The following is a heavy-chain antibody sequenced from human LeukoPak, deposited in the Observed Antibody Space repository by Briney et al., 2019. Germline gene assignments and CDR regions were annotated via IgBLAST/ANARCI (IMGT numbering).Heavy chain of an antibody. J-gene: IGHJ5*02. CDR2: ITHSGTT. V-gene: IGHV4-39*07. CDR1: DGDINTSPYY. CDR3: ARDRPVAGANWFDP. D-gene: IGHD6-13*01. Sequence: SETLSLTCTFSDGDINTSPYYWGWIRQPPGKGLEWIGEITHSGTTNYNPSLKSRVTISLDTSKNQFSLKLSSVTAADTAVYYCARDRPVAGANWFDPWGQGALVTVSS.